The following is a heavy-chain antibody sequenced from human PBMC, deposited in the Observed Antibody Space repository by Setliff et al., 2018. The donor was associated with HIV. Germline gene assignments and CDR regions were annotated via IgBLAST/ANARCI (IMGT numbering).Heavy chain of an antibody. CDR1: GFTFDDYA. V-gene: IGHV3-43D*04. Sequence: GGSLRLSCAASGFTFDDYAMHWVRQAPGKGLEWVSLISWDGGGTYYADSVKGRFTISRDNSKISLYLQMNSLRAEDTAFYYCAKGYRRSSGWPEYYYYALDVWGQGTTVTVSS. D-gene: IGHD6-19*01. J-gene: IGHJ6*02. CDR3: AKGYRRSSGWPEYYYYALDV. CDR2: ISWDGGGT.